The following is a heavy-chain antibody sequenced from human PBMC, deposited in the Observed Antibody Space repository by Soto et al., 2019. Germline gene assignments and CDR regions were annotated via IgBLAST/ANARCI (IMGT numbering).Heavy chain of an antibody. D-gene: IGHD4-17*01. Sequence: GGSLRLSCAASGFTFSTYSMNWVRQAPGKGLEWVSYISAGSNIIYYADSVKGRFTISRDNAENSLYLQMNSLRVEDTAVYYCASTPGDYGKVGGQGTLVTVSS. CDR1: GFTFSTYS. CDR3: ASTPGDYGKV. CDR2: ISAGSNII. V-gene: IGHV3-48*01. J-gene: IGHJ4*02.